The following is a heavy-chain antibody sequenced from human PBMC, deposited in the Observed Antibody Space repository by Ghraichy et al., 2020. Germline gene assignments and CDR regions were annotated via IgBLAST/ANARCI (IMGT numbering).Heavy chain of an antibody. CDR3: ARERFDDTSGYYYGSSDY. Sequence: GGSLRLSCAASGFTFTSYWMSWVRQAPGKGLEWVANIKQEGGVQYYVDSVKGRFTISRDNAKNSLFLQMNSLRAEETAVYYCARERFDDTSGYYYGSSDYWGQGTLVTVSS. D-gene: IGHD3-22*01. J-gene: IGHJ4*02. CDR1: GFTFTSYW. V-gene: IGHV3-7*01. CDR2: IKQEGGVQ.